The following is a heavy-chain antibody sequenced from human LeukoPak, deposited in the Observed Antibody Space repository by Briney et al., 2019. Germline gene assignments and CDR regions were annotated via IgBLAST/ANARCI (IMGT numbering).Heavy chain of an antibody. J-gene: IGHJ6*03. D-gene: IGHD2-15*01. V-gene: IGHV4-61*02. CDR3: ARRGRSESPYHYYYMGL. CDR2: IYTSGST. CDR1: GGSISSGSYY. Sequence: SQTLSLTCAVSGGSISSGSYYWSWIRQPAGKGLEWIGRIYTSGSTNYNPSLRGRVTISVDTSKNQFFLKLSAVTAADPPEYSSARRGRSESPYHYYYMGLRGKGTTGTGSS.